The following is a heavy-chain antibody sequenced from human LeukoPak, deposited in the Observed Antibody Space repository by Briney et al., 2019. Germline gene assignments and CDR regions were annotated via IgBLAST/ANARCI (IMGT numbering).Heavy chain of an antibody. V-gene: IGHV3-74*01. Sequence: PGGSLRLSCAVSGFTFSSYWMHWVRQAPGKGVVGVSLTNPDGSITDYADSVRGRFTISRDNAKNTVFLQMNSLTAEDTAVYYCAKDLLRGAADYWGQGALVTVSS. CDR2: TNPDGSIT. CDR1: GFTFSSYW. CDR3: AKDLLRGAADY. D-gene: IGHD3-10*01. J-gene: IGHJ4*02.